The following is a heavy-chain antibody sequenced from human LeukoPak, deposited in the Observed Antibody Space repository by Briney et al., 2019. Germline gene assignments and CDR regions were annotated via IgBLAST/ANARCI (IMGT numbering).Heavy chain of an antibody. CDR2: INPNSGDT. D-gene: IGHD2-2*01. CDR1: GYTFTGYH. CDR3: ARDYCSSTSCLFDY. J-gene: IGHJ4*02. V-gene: IGHV1-2*06. Sequence: ASVKVSCKASGYTFTGYHMHWVRQAPGQGLEWMGRINPNSGDTNYAQKFQGRVAMTRDTSISTAYMELSRLRSDDTAVYYCARDYCSSTSCLFDYWGQGTLVTVSS.